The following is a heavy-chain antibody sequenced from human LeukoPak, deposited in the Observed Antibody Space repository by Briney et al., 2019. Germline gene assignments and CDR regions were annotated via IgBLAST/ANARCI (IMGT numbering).Heavy chain of an antibody. CDR3: ARRSNDFWSGLISSFDY. D-gene: IGHD3-3*01. CDR2: IYYSGST. Sequence: SETLSLTCTVSGGSISSSSYYWGWLRKPPGKGLEWIGSIYYSGSTYYNPSLKSRVTISVDTSKNQFSLKLSSVTAADTAVYYCARRSNDFWSGLISSFDYWGQGTLVTVSS. CDR1: GGSISSSSYY. J-gene: IGHJ4*02. V-gene: IGHV4-39*01.